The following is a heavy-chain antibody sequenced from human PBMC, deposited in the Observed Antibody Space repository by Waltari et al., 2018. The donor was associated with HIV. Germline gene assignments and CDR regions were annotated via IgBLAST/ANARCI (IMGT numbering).Heavy chain of an antibody. CDR1: GFTFNNYW. CDR2: IKEDGSNK. Sequence: EIQLVESGGGLVQAGGSLRLSCVASGFTFNNYWMTWVRQTPRKGLEWVANIKEDGSNKKYVDSVKGRFTVSRDNAKNSLYLQMNSLRVEDTAVYYCARVVQKDFWSGHVNWFDPWGQGTLVTVSS. CDR3: ARVVQKDFWSGHVNWFDP. D-gene: IGHD3-3*01. J-gene: IGHJ5*02. V-gene: IGHV3-7*01.